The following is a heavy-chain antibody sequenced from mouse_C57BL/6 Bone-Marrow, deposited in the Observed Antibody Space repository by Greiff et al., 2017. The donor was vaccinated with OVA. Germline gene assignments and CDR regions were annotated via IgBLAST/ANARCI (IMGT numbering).Heavy chain of an antibody. D-gene: IGHD1-1*01. J-gene: IGHJ1*03. CDR3: ARDGSSYPYWYFDV. CDR2: IYPGDGDT. Sequence: VMLVESGAELVKPGASVKISCKASGYAFSSYWMNWVKQRPGKGLEWIGQIYPGDGDTNYNGKFKGKATLTADKSSSTAYMQLSSLTSEDSAVYFCARDGSSYPYWYFDVWGTGTTVTVSS. V-gene: IGHV1-80*01. CDR1: GYAFSSYW.